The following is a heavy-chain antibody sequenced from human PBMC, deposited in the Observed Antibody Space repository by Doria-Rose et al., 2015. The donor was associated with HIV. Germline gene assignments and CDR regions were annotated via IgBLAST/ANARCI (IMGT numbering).Heavy chain of an antibody. Sequence: QVQLQESGAGLVKPSETLSLTCAVFGGSFSGYYWSWIRQPPGKGLEWIVEIHHSGSTNYKTSLKSRVTISLDTSKTLFSLKLSSVTAADTAVYYCARGLLRGGWNDVDYYYGMDVWGQGTTVTVSS. CDR1: GGSFSGYY. J-gene: IGHJ6*02. CDR3: ARGLLRGGWNDVDYYYGMDV. D-gene: IGHD1-1*01. CDR2: IHHSGST. V-gene: IGHV4-34*01.